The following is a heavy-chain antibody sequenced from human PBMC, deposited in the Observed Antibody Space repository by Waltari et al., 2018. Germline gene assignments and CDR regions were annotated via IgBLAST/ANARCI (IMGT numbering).Heavy chain of an antibody. D-gene: IGHD3-10*01. V-gene: IGHV1-3*04. Sequence: QVQLLQSGAEVKKPGASVKLSCKASGYTFINHGIHWVRQAPGQRLEWMGWISTGYGHARYSQKFQDRVTITRDTSATTVYMEVTTLKSEDTAVFYCARGGSRAGFDYWGQGTLVTVSS. CDR3: ARGGSRAGFDY. CDR1: GYTFINHG. J-gene: IGHJ4*02. CDR2: ISTGYGHA.